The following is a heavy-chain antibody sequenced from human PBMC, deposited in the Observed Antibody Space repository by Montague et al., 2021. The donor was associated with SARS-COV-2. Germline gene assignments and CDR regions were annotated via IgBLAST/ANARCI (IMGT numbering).Heavy chain of an antibody. CDR2: FYHSGST. CDR3: VREKGGGLRKVFDI. CDR1: GFSIGSGDY. Sequence: SETLSLTRTVSGFSIGSGDYWGWIRQHPGKGLEWIGSFYHSGSTYYNPSLQSRLTMSIDTSTNQISLRLISVTAAATAVFFCVREKGGGLRKVFDIWGQGTTVTVSS. D-gene: IGHD3-16*01. V-gene: IGHV4-38-2*02. J-gene: IGHJ3*02.